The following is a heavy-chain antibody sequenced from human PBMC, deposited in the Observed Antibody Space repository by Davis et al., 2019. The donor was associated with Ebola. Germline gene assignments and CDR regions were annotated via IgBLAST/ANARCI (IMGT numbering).Heavy chain of an antibody. V-gene: IGHV1-58*01. CDR2: IVVGTGNT. D-gene: IGHD3-22*01. Sequence: AASVKVSCKASGFTFTSSAVQWVRQARGQRLEWIGWIVVGTGNTNYAQKFQERVTITRDMSTSTAYMELRSLRSDDTAVYYCARVHSLYYYDKWGQGTLVTVSS. CDR3: ARVHSLYYYDK. J-gene: IGHJ4*02. CDR1: GFTFTSSA.